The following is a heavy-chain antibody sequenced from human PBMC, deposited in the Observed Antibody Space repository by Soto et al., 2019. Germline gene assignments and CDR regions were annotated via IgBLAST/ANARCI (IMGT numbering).Heavy chain of an antibody. CDR1: GFTFSSYA. CDR3: AKDPGDSSSWYSLGAFDI. Sequence: GGSLRLSCAASGFTFSSYAMSWVRQAPGKGLEWVSAISGSGGSTYYADSVKGRFTISRDNSKNTLYLQMNSLRAEDTAVYYCAKDPGDSSSWYSLGAFDIWGQGTMVTVSS. CDR2: ISGSGGST. V-gene: IGHV3-23*01. D-gene: IGHD6-13*01. J-gene: IGHJ3*02.